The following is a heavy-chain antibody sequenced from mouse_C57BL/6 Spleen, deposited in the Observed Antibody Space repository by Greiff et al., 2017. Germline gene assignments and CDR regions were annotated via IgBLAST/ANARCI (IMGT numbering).Heavy chain of an antibody. CDR1: GYAFSSSW. V-gene: IGHV1-82*01. D-gene: IGHD2-5*01. CDR3: ARAYYSNHYFGD. CDR2: IYPGDGDT. J-gene: IGHJ2*01. Sequence: VQLQQSGPELVKPGASVKISCKASGYAFSSSWMNWVKQRPGKGLEWIGRIYPGDGDTNYNGKLKGKATLTADKSSSTAYMQLSSLTSEDSAVYFCARAYYSNHYFGDRGQGPTLTVSS.